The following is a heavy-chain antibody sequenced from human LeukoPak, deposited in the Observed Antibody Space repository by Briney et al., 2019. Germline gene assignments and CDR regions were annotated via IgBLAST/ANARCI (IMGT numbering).Heavy chain of an antibody. Sequence: GGSLRLSCTASGFTFGDYAMSWFRQAPGKGLEWVGFIRSKAYGGTTEYAASVKGRFTISRDDSKSIAYLQMNSLKTEDTAVYYCARAWKSSSGYCYVFDYWGQGTLVTVSS. CDR2: IRSKAYGGTT. D-gene: IGHD3-22*01. V-gene: IGHV3-49*03. CDR1: GFTFGDYA. J-gene: IGHJ4*02. CDR3: ARAWKSSSGYCYVFDY.